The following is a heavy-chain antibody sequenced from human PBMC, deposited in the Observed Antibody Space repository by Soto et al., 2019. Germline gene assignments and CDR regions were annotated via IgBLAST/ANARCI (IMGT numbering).Heavy chain of an antibody. CDR1: GYTFTIYW. V-gene: IGHV5-51*01. D-gene: IGHD4-17*01. CDR3: ARPANTVADHFDL. CDR2: IYPSDSDT. Sequence: PGESLKISCQVSGYTFTIYWIGWVRQMPGKGLEWMGIIYPSDSDTGYSPSFQGQVTISADKSINTAYLQWDSLKASDTAIYYCARPANTVADHFDLWGQGTPVTVSS. J-gene: IGHJ4*02.